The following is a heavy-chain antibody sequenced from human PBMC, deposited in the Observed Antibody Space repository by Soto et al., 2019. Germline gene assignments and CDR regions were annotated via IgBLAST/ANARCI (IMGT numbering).Heavy chain of an antibody. Sequence: SVKVSCKASGYTFTGYYMHWVRQAPGQGLEWMGWINPNSGGTNYAQKFQGWVTMTRDTSISTAYMELSRLRSDDTAVYYCARSITMVRGVAKTYYYYYYGMDVWGQGNTVTVSS. D-gene: IGHD3-10*01. CDR1: GYTFTGYY. V-gene: IGHV1-2*04. CDR3: ARSITMVRGVAKTYYYYYYGMDV. CDR2: INPNSGGT. J-gene: IGHJ6*02.